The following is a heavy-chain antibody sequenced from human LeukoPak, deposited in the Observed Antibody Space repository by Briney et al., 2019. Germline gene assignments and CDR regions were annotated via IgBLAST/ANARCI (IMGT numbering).Heavy chain of an antibody. Sequence: PSETLSLTCTVSGASIRTYYWSWIRQPPGEGLEWIGYISYSGSTNYIPSLKSRVTISVDTSKNQFSLRLSSVTAADTAAYYCARHVGRLGGVDYWGQGTLVTVSS. V-gene: IGHV4-59*08. J-gene: IGHJ4*02. CDR2: ISYSGST. CDR3: ARHVGRLGGVDY. CDR1: GASIRTYY. D-gene: IGHD3-10*01.